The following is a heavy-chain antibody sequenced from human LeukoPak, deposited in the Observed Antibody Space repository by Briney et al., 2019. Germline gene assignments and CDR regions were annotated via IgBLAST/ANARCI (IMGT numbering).Heavy chain of an antibody. Sequence: GWSLRLSCAASVFIFSSYAMSWVREAPGKGPESVSALSGSGGNTYYADSVKGRFAISRATSKSTLYLQMKSLRAADTAVYSCAKDSRIGLLGYRTKAYGSGSPFDYWGQGTLVTVSS. CDR2: LSGSGGNT. J-gene: IGHJ4*02. CDR1: VFIFSSYA. V-gene: IGHV3-23*01. CDR3: AKDSRIGLLGYRTKAYGSGSPFDY. D-gene: IGHD3-10*01.